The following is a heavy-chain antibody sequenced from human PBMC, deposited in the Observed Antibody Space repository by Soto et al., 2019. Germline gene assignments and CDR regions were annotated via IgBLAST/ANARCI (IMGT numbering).Heavy chain of an antibody. CDR3: ARVLSGTSLFDY. CDR2: MSYRGNA. Sequence: PSETLSLTCSVSGGSINSDYWSWIRQPPGKGLEWIGYMSYRGNANYNPSLKSRVTISVDTSENQFSLKLRSVTAADTAVYYCARVLSGTSLFDYWGQGTLVTVSS. J-gene: IGHJ4*02. D-gene: IGHD1-26*01. V-gene: IGHV4-59*01. CDR1: GGSINSDY.